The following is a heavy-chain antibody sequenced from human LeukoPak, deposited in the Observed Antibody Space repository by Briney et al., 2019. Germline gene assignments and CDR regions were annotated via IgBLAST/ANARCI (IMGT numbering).Heavy chain of an antibody. CDR3: AREVGAMPYFDY. D-gene: IGHD1-26*01. J-gene: IGHJ4*02. CDR2: INPNSGGT. Sequence: ASVKVSCKASGYTLTGYYMHWVRQAPGQGLEWMGWINPNSGGTNYAQKFQGRVTMTRDTSISTAYMELSRLRSDDTAVYYCAREVGAMPYFDYWGQGTLVTVSS. V-gene: IGHV1-2*02. CDR1: GYTLTGYY.